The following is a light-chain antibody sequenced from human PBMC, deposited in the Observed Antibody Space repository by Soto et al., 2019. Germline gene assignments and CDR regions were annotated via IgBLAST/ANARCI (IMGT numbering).Light chain of an antibody. CDR1: QTILYSSNNKDF. J-gene: IGKJ4*01. CDR3: QQYYSVPVT. Sequence: DIVMTQSPDSLAVSLGERATINCKSSQTILYSSNNKDFLAWYQQKPRQPPKLLIYWASIRESGVPDRFSGSGSGTDFTLTISSLQAEDVAVYYCQQYYSVPVTFGGGTKVEIK. V-gene: IGKV4-1*01. CDR2: WAS.